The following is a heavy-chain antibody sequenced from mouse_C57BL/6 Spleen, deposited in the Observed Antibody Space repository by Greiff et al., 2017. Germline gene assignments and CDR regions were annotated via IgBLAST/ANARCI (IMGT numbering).Heavy chain of an antibody. D-gene: IGHD1-1*01. V-gene: IGHV1-26*01. CDR3: AGRYYGSSYGFAY. Sequence: EVQLQQSGPELVKPGASVKISCKASGYTFTDYYMNWVQQSPGKSLEWIGDINPDNGGTSYNQKFKGQATLTVDKSSSTAYMEIRSLPSDDYTVYYCAGRYYGSSYGFAYWGQGTLVTVSA. CDR1: GYTFTDYY. J-gene: IGHJ3*01. CDR2: INPDNGGT.